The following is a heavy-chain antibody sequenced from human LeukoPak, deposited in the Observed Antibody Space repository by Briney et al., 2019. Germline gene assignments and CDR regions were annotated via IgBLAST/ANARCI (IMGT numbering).Heavy chain of an antibody. CDR2: IIPIFGTA. V-gene: IGHV1-69*06. J-gene: IGHJ6*03. D-gene: IGHD3-10*01. CDR3: AREAYDSGSFRTDYYYMDV. Sequence: GASVTVSCTASGGTFSSYAISWVRQAPGQGLEWMGGIIPIFGTANYAQKFQGRVTITADKSTSTAYMELSSLRSDDTAVYYCAREAYDSGSFRTDYYYMDVWGKGTTVTISS. CDR1: GGTFSSYA.